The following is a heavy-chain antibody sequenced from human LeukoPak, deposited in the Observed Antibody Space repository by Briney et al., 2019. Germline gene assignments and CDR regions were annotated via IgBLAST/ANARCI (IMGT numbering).Heavy chain of an antibody. D-gene: IGHD4-17*01. V-gene: IGHV4-59*01. Sequence: SETLSLTCTVSGGSISSYYWSWIRQPPGKGLEWIGYIYYSGSTNYNPSLKSRVTISVDTSKNQFSLKLSSVTAADTAVYYCARDATDYGDYEFDYWGQGTLVTVPS. CDR3: ARDATDYGDYEFDY. CDR1: GGSISSYY. J-gene: IGHJ4*02. CDR2: IYYSGST.